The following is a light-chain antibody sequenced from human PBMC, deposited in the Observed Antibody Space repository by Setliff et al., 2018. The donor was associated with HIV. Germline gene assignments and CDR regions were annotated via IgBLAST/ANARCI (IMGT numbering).Light chain of an antibody. Sequence: QSALAQPASVSGSPGQSITISCTGTSSDVGGYDYVSWYQQHPGKVPKLMLYEVGNRPSGVSTRFSGSKSGNTASLTISGLQAEDEADYYCCSYTSSTTLVFGTGTKGTV. J-gene: IGLJ1*01. CDR3: CSYTSSTTLV. CDR2: EVG. V-gene: IGLV2-14*01. CDR1: SSDVGGYDY.